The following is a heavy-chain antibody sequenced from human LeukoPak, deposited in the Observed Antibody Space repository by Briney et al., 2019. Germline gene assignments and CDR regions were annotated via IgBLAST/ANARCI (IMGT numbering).Heavy chain of an antibody. CDR1: GYTFTSYA. CDR3: AREWIQLWDYFDY. V-gene: IGHV1-3*01. Sequence: GASVKVSCKASGYTFTSYAMHWVRQAPGQRLEWMGWINAGNGNTKYSQRFQGRVTITRDTSASTAYMELSSLRSEDTAVYYCAREWIQLWDYFDYWGQGTLVTVSS. CDR2: INAGNGNT. J-gene: IGHJ4*02. D-gene: IGHD5-18*01.